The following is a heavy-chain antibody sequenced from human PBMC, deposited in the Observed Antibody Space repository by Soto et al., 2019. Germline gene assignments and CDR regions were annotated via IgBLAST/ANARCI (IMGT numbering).Heavy chain of an antibody. CDR3: ARGGVKHGYGVNGDDGFDI. J-gene: IGHJ3*02. CDR2: INHSGST. CDR1: GGSFNGYY. D-gene: IGHD4-17*01. V-gene: IGHV4-34*01. Sequence: QVQLHQWGAGLLKPSETLSLTCAVYGGSFNGYYWSWIRQPPGKGPEWIGEINHSGSTNYNPSLKSRVTISVATPEKQVSLKLSSVTAADAAVYYWARGGVKHGYGVNGDDGFDIWGQGTMVTVSS.